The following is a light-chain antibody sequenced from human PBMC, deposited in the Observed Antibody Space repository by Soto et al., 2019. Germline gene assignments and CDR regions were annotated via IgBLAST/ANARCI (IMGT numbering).Light chain of an antibody. CDR3: QQYNNWPFS. CDR2: GAS. V-gene: IGKV3-15*01. Sequence: EIVLTQSPATLSVSPGERATLSCRASQSISSNLAWYQQKPGQAPRLLIHGASTRATGIPARFSGSGSGTEFTLTISSLQSEDFAVYYCQQYNNWPFSFGPGTRLEIK. CDR1: QSISSN. J-gene: IGKJ5*01.